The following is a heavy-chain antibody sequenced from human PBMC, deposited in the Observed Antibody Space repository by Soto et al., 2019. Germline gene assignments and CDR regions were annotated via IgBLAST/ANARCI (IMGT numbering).Heavy chain of an antibody. CDR1: GGSFSGYY. CDR2: INHSGST. CDR3: ARDGVLDQLPRFDY. V-gene: IGHV4-34*01. J-gene: IGHJ4*02. D-gene: IGHD2-2*01. Sequence: QVQLQQWGAGLLKPSETLSLTCAVYGGSFSGYYWSWIRQPPGKGLEWIGEINHSGSTNYNPSLKSRVTISVDTSKNQFSLKLSSVTAADTAVYYCARDGVLDQLPRFDYWGQGTLVTVSS.